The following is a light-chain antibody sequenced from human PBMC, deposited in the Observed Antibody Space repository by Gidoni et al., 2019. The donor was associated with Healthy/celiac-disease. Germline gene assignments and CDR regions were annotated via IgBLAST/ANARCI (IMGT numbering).Light chain of an antibody. V-gene: IGKV3-15*01. Sequence: EIVMTQSPATLSVSPGDRATLSCRASQSVSSNLAWYQQKPGQAPRLLIYGASTRATGIPARFSGSGSGTEFTLTISSLQSEDFAVYYCQQYNNWPWSFGPGTKVEIK. CDR3: QQYNNWPWS. CDR1: QSVSSN. CDR2: GAS. J-gene: IGKJ1*01.